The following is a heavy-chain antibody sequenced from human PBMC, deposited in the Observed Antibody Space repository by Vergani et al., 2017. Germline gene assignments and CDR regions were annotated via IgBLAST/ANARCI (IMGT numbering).Heavy chain of an antibody. D-gene: IGHD2-2*01. Sequence: EVQLVESGGGLIQSGGSLRLSCAASGFTFSDYAMTWVRQTPGKGLEWISVIVGGGYSTWYADSVQGRFTISRDNSKNTLYLQMNNLRVEDTARYYCAKEGDYSSTWINSHYLDYWGQGTLVTVSS. V-gene: IGHV3-23*04. J-gene: IGHJ4*02. CDR1: GFTFSDYA. CDR3: AKEGDYSSTWINSHYLDY. CDR2: IVGGGYST.